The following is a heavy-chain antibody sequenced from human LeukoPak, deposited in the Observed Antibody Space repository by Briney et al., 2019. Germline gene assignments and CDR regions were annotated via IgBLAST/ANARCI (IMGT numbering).Heavy chain of an antibody. CDR3: ARGYYDSSGYYHEYFQH. J-gene: IGHJ1*01. CDR1: GFTFSDYY. CDR2: ITSSETI. D-gene: IGHD3-22*01. V-gene: IGHV3-11*04. Sequence: GGSLRLSCAASGFTFSDYYMSWIRQAPGKGLEWVSYITSSETIYYAASVRGRFTISRDNAKNSLYLQMNSLRAEDTAVYYCARGYYDSSGYYHEYFQHWGQGTLVTVSS.